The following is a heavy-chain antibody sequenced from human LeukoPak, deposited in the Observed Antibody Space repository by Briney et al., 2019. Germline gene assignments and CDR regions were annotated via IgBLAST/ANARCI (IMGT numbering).Heavy chain of an antibody. Sequence: GRSLGLSCAASGFTFSNYAMHWVRQAPGKGLEWVSSISSSSSYIYYADSVKGRFTISRDNAKNSLYLQMNSLRAEDTAVYYCARDISGYEYFDYWGQGTLVTVSS. D-gene: IGHD5-12*01. CDR1: GFTFSNYA. CDR2: ISSSSSYI. CDR3: ARDISGYEYFDY. J-gene: IGHJ4*02. V-gene: IGHV3-21*01.